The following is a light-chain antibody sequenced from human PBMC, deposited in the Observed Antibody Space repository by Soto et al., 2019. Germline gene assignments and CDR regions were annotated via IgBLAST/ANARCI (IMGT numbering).Light chain of an antibody. V-gene: IGKV1-12*01. J-gene: IGKJ4*01. CDR3: QQAETFPLT. CDR1: QGISSW. CDR2: AAS. Sequence: DIQMTQSPSSVSASVGDRVTITCRASQGISSWVAWYQQKPGKAPNLLIYAASSLQSGVPSRFGGSGSGTEFTLTISNLQPEDCATYYCQQAETFPLTFGGGTKVEIK.